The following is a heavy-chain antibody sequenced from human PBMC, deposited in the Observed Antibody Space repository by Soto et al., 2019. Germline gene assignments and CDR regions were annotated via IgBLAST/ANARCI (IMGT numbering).Heavy chain of an antibody. CDR3: VILALGKFDF. D-gene: IGHD1-26*01. V-gene: IGHV3-30*03. Sequence: GSLRLSCAASGFTFNNYGMHWVRQAPGKGLEWVVVISFDGGNTVYADSVKGRFTISRDNSRNRLYLQMNSLRAEDTALYYYVILALGKFDFWGQGTLVTVSS. CDR2: ISFDGGNT. CDR1: GFTFNNYG. J-gene: IGHJ4*02.